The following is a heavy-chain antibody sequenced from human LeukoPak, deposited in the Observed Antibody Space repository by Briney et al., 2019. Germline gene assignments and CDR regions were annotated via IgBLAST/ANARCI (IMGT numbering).Heavy chain of an antibody. V-gene: IGHV4-39*01. CDR3: AAAFDY. CDR1: GGSISSSNCY. Sequence: SETLSLTCTVSGGSISSSNCYWGWIRQPPGKGLEWIGNTYYGGNTYYNPSLKSRVTISVDTSKNQFSLELSSVTAADTAVYYCAAAFDYWGQGTLVTVSS. J-gene: IGHJ4*02. CDR2: TYYGGNT. D-gene: IGHD6-25*01.